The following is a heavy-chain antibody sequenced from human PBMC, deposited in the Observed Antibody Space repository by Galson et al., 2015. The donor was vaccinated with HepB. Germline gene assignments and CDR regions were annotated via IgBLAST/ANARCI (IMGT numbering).Heavy chain of an antibody. J-gene: IGHJ4*02. V-gene: IGHV3-23*01. Sequence: SLRLSCAASGFTFSSYAMSWVRQAPGKGLEWVSAISGSGGSTYYADSVKGRFTISRDNSKNTLYLQMNSLRAEDTAVYYCAKGVYDSSGYSPFDYWGQGTLVTVSS. CDR3: AKGVYDSSGYSPFDY. D-gene: IGHD3-22*01. CDR2: ISGSGGST. CDR1: GFTFSSYA.